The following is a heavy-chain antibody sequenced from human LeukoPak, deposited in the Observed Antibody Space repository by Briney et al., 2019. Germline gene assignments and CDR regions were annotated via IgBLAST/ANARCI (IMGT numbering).Heavy chain of an antibody. D-gene: IGHD3-3*01. V-gene: IGHV4-38-2*02. J-gene: IGHJ4*02. Sequence: PSETLSLTCTVSGYSISSGYYWGWIRQPPGKGLEWIGSIYHSGSTYYNPSLKSRVTISVDTSKNQFSLRLSSVTAADTAVYYCASLFLGNGDFWSGYFFHPHRLDYWGQGTLVTVSS. CDR2: IYHSGST. CDR3: ASLFLGNGDFWSGYFFHPHRLDY. CDR1: GYSISSGYY.